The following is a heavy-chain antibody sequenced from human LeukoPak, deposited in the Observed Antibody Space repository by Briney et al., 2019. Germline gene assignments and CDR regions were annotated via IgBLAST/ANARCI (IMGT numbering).Heavy chain of an antibody. J-gene: IGHJ5*02. V-gene: IGHV1-69*13. CDR2: IIPIFGTA. D-gene: IGHD6-6*01. CDR3: ARGQGRGSSSDWFDP. CDR1: GGTFSSYA. Sequence: GASVKVSCKASGGTFSSYAISWVRQAPGQGLKWMGGIIPIFGTANYAQKFQGRVTITADESTSTAYMELSSLRSEDTAVYYCARGQGRGSSSDWFDPWGQGTLVTVSS.